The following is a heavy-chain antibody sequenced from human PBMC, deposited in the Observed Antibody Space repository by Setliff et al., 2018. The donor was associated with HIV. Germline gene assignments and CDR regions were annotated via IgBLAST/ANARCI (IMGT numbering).Heavy chain of an antibody. CDR1: GVTVSKNY. D-gene: IGHD4-17*01. V-gene: IGHV3-66*02. J-gene: IGHJ2*01. CDR3: ARSNLRRYGDPDWYFDL. CDR2: IYTGGAT. Sequence: GGSLRLSCAASGVTVSKNYTSWVRQAPGKGLEWASVIYTGGATFYADSVKARFTISRDNSRNTLYLQMNSLRAEDTAVYYCARSNLRRYGDPDWYFDLWGRGTLVTVSS.